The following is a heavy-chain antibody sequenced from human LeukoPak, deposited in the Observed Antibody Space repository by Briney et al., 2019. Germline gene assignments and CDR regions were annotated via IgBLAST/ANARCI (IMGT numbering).Heavy chain of an antibody. J-gene: IGHJ6*02. Sequence: PSETLSLTCTVSGGSVSSGSYYWSWIRQPPGKGLEWIGYIYYSGSTNYNPSLKSRVTISVDTSKNQFSLKLSSVTAAVTAVYYCARDRVANYYYYGMDVWGQGTTVTVSS. CDR1: GGSVSSGSYY. V-gene: IGHV4-61*01. CDR3: ARDRVANYYYYGMDV. CDR2: IYYSGST. D-gene: IGHD2-15*01.